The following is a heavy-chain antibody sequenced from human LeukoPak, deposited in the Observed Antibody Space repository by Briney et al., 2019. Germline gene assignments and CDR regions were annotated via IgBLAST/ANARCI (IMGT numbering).Heavy chain of an antibody. V-gene: IGHV6-1*01. CDR1: GDSVSSDSAA. J-gene: IGHJ6*03. Sequence: SQTLSLTCAISGDSVSSDSAAWNWIRQSPSIGLEWLGRTYYRSKWYNDYAVSVKSRITINPDTSKNQFSLQLNSVTPEDTAVYYCARGRQQRVNYMDVWGKGTTVTISS. D-gene: IGHD6-13*01. CDR3: ARGRQQRVNYMDV. CDR2: TYYRSKWYN.